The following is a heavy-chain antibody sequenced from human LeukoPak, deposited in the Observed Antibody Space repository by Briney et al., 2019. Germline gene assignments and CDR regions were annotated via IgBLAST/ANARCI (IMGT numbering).Heavy chain of an antibody. CDR3: ARVRNSGFRYVDS. Sequence: GASVKVSCKASGYTFTNYAISWVRQAPGQGLEWVGWISAYNGNTNYAQKLQGRVTITTDTSTSTAYMDLRSLRSDDTAVYYCARVRNSGFRYVDSWGQGTLVTVSS. J-gene: IGHJ4*02. CDR2: ISAYNGNT. CDR1: GYTFTNYA. D-gene: IGHD5-12*01. V-gene: IGHV1-18*01.